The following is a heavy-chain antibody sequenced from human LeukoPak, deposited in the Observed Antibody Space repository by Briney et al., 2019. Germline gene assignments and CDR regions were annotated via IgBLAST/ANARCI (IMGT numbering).Heavy chain of an antibody. V-gene: IGHV4-59*01. CDR1: GGSISSYY. CDR3: AREGYSYGPFDY. CDR2: IYYSGST. J-gene: IGHJ4*02. D-gene: IGHD5-18*01. Sequence: SETLSLTCTVSGGSISSYYWSRIRQPPGKGLEWIGYIYYSGSTNYNPSLKSRVTISVDTSKNQFSLKLSSVTAADTAVYYCAREGYSYGPFDYWGQGTLVTVSS.